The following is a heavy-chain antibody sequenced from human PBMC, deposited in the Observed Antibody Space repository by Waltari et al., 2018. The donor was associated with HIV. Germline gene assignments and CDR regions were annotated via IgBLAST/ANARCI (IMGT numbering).Heavy chain of an antibody. Sequence: QLQLQESGPGLVKPSETLSLTCTVSGGSISSGLYYWGWIRLHPGKGLGWIGSSFYTGNTYDNPALRGRATMSVETSKNRFSLQVGSVTAADTAVYYWARQRQSRRDPFDYWGQGTLVTVSS. J-gene: IGHJ4*02. CDR3: ARQRQSRRDPFDY. CDR2: SFYTGNT. CDR1: GGSISSGLYY. V-gene: IGHV4-39*01.